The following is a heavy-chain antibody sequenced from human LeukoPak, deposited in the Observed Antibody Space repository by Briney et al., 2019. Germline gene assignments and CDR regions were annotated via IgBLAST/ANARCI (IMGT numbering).Heavy chain of an antibody. CDR1: GFTFSSYA. CDR2: ISGSGGST. V-gene: IGHV3-23*01. D-gene: IGHD6-19*01. J-gene: IGHJ4*02. Sequence: GGSLRLSCAASGFTFSSYAMSWVRQAPGKGLEWVSAISGSGGSTYYADSVKGRFTISRDNSKNTLYLQMNSLRAEDTAVYYCAKKVRSGWYGTRGYWGQGTLVTVSS. CDR3: AKKVRSGWYGTRGY.